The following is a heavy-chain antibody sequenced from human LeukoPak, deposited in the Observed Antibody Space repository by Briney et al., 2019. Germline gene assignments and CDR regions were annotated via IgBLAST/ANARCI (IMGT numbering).Heavy chain of an antibody. Sequence: SETLSLTCAVYGGSFSGYYWSWIRQPPGKGLEWIGEINHSGSTNYNPSLKSRVTISVDTSKNQFSLKLSSVTAADTAVYYCARSGRAHREFDYWGQGTLVTVSS. CDR3: ARSGRAHREFDY. V-gene: IGHV4-34*01. J-gene: IGHJ4*02. D-gene: IGHD3-10*01. CDR1: GGSFSGYY. CDR2: INHSGST.